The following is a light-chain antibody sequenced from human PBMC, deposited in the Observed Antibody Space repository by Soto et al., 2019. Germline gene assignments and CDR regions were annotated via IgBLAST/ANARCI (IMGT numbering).Light chain of an antibody. V-gene: IGKV2-28*01. CDR1: QSLLHSNGYNY. CDR3: MQAVQIPLT. CDR2: LGS. J-gene: IGKJ4*01. Sequence: DIVMTQSPLSLPVTPGEPASISCRSSQSLLHSNGYNYLDWYLQKPGQSPQLLIHLGSHRASGVPDRISGSGSGTDFILKINKVEAEDVGVYYCMQAVQIPLTFGGGTNVEIK.